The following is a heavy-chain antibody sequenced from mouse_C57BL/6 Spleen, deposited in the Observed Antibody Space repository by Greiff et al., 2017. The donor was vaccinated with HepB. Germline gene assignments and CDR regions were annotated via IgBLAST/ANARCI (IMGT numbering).Heavy chain of an antibody. Sequence: VQLQQSGAELVKPGASVKISCKASGYAFSSYWMNWVKQRPGKGLEWIGQIYPGDGDTNYNGKFKGKATLTADKSSSTAYMQLSSLTSEDSAVYFCARKLGRRDWYFDVWGTGTTVTVSS. CDR1: GYAFSSYW. J-gene: IGHJ1*03. V-gene: IGHV1-80*01. D-gene: IGHD4-1*01. CDR2: IYPGDGDT. CDR3: ARKLGRRDWYFDV.